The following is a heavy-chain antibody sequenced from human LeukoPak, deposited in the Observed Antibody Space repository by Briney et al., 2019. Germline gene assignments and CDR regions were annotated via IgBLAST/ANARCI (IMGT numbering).Heavy chain of an antibody. D-gene: IGHD3-10*01. CDR3: ARGPLLLWFGEPKYYFDY. J-gene: IGHJ4*02. CDR1: GGSISSGSYY. Sequence: PSETLSLTCTVPGGSISSGSYYWSWIRQPAGKGLEWIGRIYTSGSTNYNPSLKSRVTISVDTSKNQFSLKLSSVTAADTAVYYCARGPLLLWFGEPKYYFDYWGQGTLVTVSS. CDR2: IYTSGST. V-gene: IGHV4-61*02.